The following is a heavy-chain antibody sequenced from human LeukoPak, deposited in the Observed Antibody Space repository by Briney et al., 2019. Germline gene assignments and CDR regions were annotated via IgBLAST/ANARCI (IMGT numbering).Heavy chain of an antibody. D-gene: IGHD2-2*01. CDR3: ARGTHCSSTSCYWAPPWFDP. J-gene: IGHJ5*02. CDR2: INHSGST. V-gene: IGHV4-34*01. Sequence: SEALSLTCAVYGGSFSGYYWSWIRQPPGKGLEWIGEINHSGSTNYNPSLKSRVTISVDASKNQFSLKLSSMTAADTAVYYCARGTHCSSTSCYWAPPWFDPWGQGTLVTVSS. CDR1: GGSFSGYY.